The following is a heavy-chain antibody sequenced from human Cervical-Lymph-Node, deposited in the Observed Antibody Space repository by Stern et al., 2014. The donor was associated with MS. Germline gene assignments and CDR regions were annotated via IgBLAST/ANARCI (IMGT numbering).Heavy chain of an antibody. J-gene: IGHJ6*04. D-gene: IGHD6-19*01. CDR1: GFTFSDYA. V-gene: IGHV3-23*04. Sequence: VQLVESGGNLVQPGGSLRLSCAPSGFTFSDYAMNWIRQAPGKGLEWISSIRGSGGNAVCTDSVKGRVTITNDNSKNTLNLQMNSLRAEESALDYGTKGCTVTGTGYGVDVWGKGTTVTVSS. CDR3: TKGCTVTGTGYGVDV. CDR2: IRGSGGNA.